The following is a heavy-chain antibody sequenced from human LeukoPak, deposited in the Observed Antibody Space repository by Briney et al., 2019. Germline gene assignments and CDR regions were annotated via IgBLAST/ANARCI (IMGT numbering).Heavy chain of an antibody. J-gene: IGHJ5*02. V-gene: IGHV3-21*01. Sequence: PGGSLRLSCAASGFTFSSYSMNWVRQAPGKGLEWVSSISSSSSYIYYADSVKGRFTISRDNAKNSLYLQMNSLRAEDTAVYYCTAVAGQGTWFDPWGQGTLVTVSS. CDR2: ISSSSSYI. CDR1: GFTFSSYS. CDR3: TAVAGQGTWFDP. D-gene: IGHD6-19*01.